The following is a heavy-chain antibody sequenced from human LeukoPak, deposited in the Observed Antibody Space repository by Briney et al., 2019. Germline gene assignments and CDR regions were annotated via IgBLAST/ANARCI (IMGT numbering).Heavy chain of an antibody. V-gene: IGHV1-69*13. D-gene: IGHD3-22*01. CDR3: ARENSDSSGYYLSSWFDP. J-gene: IGHJ5*02. Sequence: ASVKVSCKASGGTFSSYAISWVRQAPGQGLEWMGGIIPIFGTANYAQKFQGRVTITADESTSTAYMELSSLRSEDTAVYYCARENSDSSGYYLSSWFDPWGQGTLVTVSS. CDR1: GGTFSSYA. CDR2: IIPIFGTA.